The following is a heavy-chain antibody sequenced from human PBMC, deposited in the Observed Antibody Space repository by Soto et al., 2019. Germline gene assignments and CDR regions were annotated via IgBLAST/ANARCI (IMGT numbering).Heavy chain of an antibody. CDR2: IWYDGSNK. Sequence: LRLSCAASGFTFSSYGMHWVRQAPGKGLEWVAVIWYDGSNKYYADSVKGRFTISRDNSKNTLYLQMNSLRAEDTAVYYCARGTDIVVVPAAIDYWGQGTLVTVSS. V-gene: IGHV3-33*01. CDR3: ARGTDIVVVPAAIDY. D-gene: IGHD2-2*01. CDR1: GFTFSSYG. J-gene: IGHJ4*02.